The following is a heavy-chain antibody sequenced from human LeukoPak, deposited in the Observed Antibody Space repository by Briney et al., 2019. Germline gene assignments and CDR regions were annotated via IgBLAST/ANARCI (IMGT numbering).Heavy chain of an antibody. CDR2: IGGSGTRT. D-gene: IGHD3-10*01. J-gene: IGHJ4*02. Sequence: GGTLGLSCSASGFTFTTYGMNWVRQAPGKGLEWVSGIGGSGTRTYYADSVKGRFTISRDNSKNTLYLQMNSLRDEDTAVYYCARGLTWGSGIFDYWGQGTLVTVSS. CDR3: ARGLTWGSGIFDY. V-gene: IGHV3-23*01. CDR1: GFTFTTYG.